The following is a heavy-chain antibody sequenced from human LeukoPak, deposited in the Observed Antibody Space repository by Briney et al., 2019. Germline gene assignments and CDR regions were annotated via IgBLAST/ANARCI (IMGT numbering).Heavy chain of an antibody. D-gene: IGHD1-26*01. V-gene: IGHV1-69*04. Sequence: ASVKVSCKASGGTFSSYAISWVRQAPGQGLEWMGRIIPILGIANYAQKFQGRVTITADKSTSTAYMELSSLRSEDTAVYYCARAGRATHYYYYGMDVWGQGTTVTVSS. CDR2: IIPILGIA. CDR3: ARAGRATHYYYYGMDV. CDR1: GGTFSSYA. J-gene: IGHJ6*02.